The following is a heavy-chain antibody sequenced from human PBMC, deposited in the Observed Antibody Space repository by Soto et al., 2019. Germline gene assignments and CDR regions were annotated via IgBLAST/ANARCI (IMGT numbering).Heavy chain of an antibody. CDR2: INQSGST. Sequence: QVQLQQWGAGLLKPSETLSLTCAVYGGSFSGYYWSWIRQPPGKGLEWIGEINQSGSTNYNPSLKSRVTISVYTSKNQFSLKLSSVTAADTAVYYCARTYSSSWSPFEYWGQGALVTVSS. D-gene: IGHD6-13*01. J-gene: IGHJ4*02. V-gene: IGHV4-34*01. CDR1: GGSFSGYY. CDR3: ARTYSSSWSPFEY.